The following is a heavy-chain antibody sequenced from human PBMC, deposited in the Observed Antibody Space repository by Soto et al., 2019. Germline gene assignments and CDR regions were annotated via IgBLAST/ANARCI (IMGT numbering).Heavy chain of an antibody. CDR3: ARLCGDCYSTD. D-gene: IGHD2-21*02. J-gene: IGHJ4*02. V-gene: IGHV4-39*01. Sequence: QRQLQDSGPGLVKPSETLSLTCTVSGGSISSSSYYWGWIPHPPGKGLEWMGRIYYSGRTYSNPSLKSRVTISVDTSKNQFSLKLSSVTAADTAVYYCARLCGDCYSTDWGQGTLVTVSS. CDR2: IYYSGRT. CDR1: GGSISSSSYY.